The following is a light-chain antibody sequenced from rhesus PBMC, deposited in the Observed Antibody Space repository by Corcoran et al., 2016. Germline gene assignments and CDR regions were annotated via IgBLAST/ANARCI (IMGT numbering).Light chain of an antibody. CDR1: QGINNF. CDR3: QQYNNSPLT. J-gene: IGKJ4*01. CDR2: YAS. V-gene: IGKV1-66*01. Sequence: DIQMTQSPSSLSASVEARVTITCRPSQGINNFLRWYQQKQGKAPKPLISYASSLETGFPSRFSGSRSGTDYTLTISSLQPEDIATYYCQQYNNSPLTFGGGTKVEIK.